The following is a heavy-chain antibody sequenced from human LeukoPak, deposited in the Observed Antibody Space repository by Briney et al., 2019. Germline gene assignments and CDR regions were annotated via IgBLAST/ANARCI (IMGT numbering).Heavy chain of an antibody. CDR3: ATYLRNTAAGYYYFEY. J-gene: IGHJ4*02. CDR1: GFTFSNYF. D-gene: IGHD6-13*01. CDR2: IKQDGGEI. Sequence: PGESLRLSCAASGFTFSNYFMSWIRQAPGKGLEWVASIKQDGGEIYYVDSVKGRFTISRDNAKNSVSLQMNSLRAEDTAIYYCATYLRNTAAGYYYFEYWGQGTLVSVSS. V-gene: IGHV3-7*01.